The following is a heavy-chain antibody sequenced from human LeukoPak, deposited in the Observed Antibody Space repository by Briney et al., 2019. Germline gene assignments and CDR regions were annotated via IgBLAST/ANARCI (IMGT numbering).Heavy chain of an antibody. Sequence: PGGSLRLSCAASGFTFSTYWMTWVRQAPGKGLEWVANIKQDGSEKYYVDSVKGRFTISRDNAKNSLYLQMNSLRAEDTAVYYCAREGLMVNYYYYYMDVWGKGTTVTVSS. J-gene: IGHJ6*03. D-gene: IGHD2-8*01. V-gene: IGHV3-7*01. CDR2: IKQDGSEK. CDR1: GFTFSTYW. CDR3: AREGLMVNYYYYYMDV.